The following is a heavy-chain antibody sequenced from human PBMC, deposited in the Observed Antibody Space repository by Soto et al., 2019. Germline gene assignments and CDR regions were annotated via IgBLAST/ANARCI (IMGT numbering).Heavy chain of an antibody. CDR3: ARSRRRYGAFDY. V-gene: IGHV4-31*03. D-gene: IGHD4-17*01. CDR1: GGSISSGGYY. Sequence: QVQLQESGPGLVKPSQTLSLTCTVSGGSISSGGYYWSWIRQHPGKGLEWIGYIYYSGSTYYNPSLKSRVTRSVDTSKNQFSLKLSSVTAADTAVYYCARSRRRYGAFDYWGQGTLVTVSS. CDR2: IYYSGST. J-gene: IGHJ4*02.